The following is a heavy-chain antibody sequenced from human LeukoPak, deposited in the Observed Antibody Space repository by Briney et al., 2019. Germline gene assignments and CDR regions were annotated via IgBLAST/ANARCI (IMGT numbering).Heavy chain of an antibody. V-gene: IGHV4-34*01. CDR2: INHCGWP. CDR3: ARTPWNIVATITTPAPLLFDN. Sequence: PSETLSLTCAVYGGSFSDYYWSWIRQPPGKGLEWIGEINHCGWPNYNPSLKSRVTISIDTSKNQFSLKLSSVTAADTAVYYCARTPWNIVATITTPAPLLFDNWGQGTLVTVSS. D-gene: IGHD5-12*01. CDR1: GGSFSDYY. J-gene: IGHJ4*02.